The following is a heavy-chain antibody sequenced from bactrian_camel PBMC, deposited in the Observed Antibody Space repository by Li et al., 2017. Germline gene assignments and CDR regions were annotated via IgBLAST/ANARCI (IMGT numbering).Heavy chain of an antibody. CDR3: AEGRGSRGEHCYSLNY. CDR2: LALDHST. Sequence: QLVESGGGSVQAGEALKLSCAASGSGTSGYTFTRYCMAWFRQAPAKEREGVAGLALDHSTIYADSVKGRFTISQDSAKSTVYLQMNNLQPDDAATYYCAEGRGSRGEHCYSLNYWGQGTQVTVS. CDR1: GSGTSGYTFTRYC. D-gene: IGHD6*01. V-gene: IGHV3S53*01. J-gene: IGHJ4*01.